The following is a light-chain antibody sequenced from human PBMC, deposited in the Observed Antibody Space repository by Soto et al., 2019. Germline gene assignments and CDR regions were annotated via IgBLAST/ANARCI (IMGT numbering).Light chain of an antibody. Sequence: ETVLTQSPPPPSVSIGERVTFSCRASQSVSNDLAWYQQKPGQAPRLLLYAAATRATGIPATFSGSGSGTDFTLTIRSMQSQHFAVYYCHQYNNRAGTFGQGNKVNI. V-gene: IGKV3-15*01. CDR1: QSVSND. CDR2: AAA. CDR3: HQYNNRAGT. J-gene: IGKJ1*01.